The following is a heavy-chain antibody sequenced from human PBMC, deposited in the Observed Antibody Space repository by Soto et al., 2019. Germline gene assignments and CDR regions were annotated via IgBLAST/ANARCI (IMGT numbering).Heavy chain of an antibody. CDR1: GYTFTSYY. D-gene: IGHD2-2*02. V-gene: IGHV1-46*01. CDR2: INTSGGST. Sequence: QVQLVQSGAEVKKPGASVKVSCKASGYTFTSYYMHWVRQAPGQGLEWMGIINTSGGSTSYAQKFQGRVTMTRDTSTSTVYMELSSLRSEDTAVYYCARVPPLGYCSSTSCYTSRWFDPWGQGTLVTVSS. J-gene: IGHJ5*02. CDR3: ARVPPLGYCSSTSCYTSRWFDP.